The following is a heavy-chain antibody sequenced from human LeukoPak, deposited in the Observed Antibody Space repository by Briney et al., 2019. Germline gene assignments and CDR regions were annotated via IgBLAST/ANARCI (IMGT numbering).Heavy chain of an antibody. CDR1: GFTFRNYW. Sequence: PGGCLRLSCVASGFTFRNYWMNWVRQAPGKGLECVSAITGTGDATYYADSVKGRFTISRDNSKNTLYLQLNSLRAEDTAVYYCAKAYGSNGYFQLPIDCWGQGTLVTVSS. D-gene: IGHD3-22*01. V-gene: IGHV3-23*01. CDR2: ITGTGDAT. J-gene: IGHJ4*02. CDR3: AKAYGSNGYFQLPIDC.